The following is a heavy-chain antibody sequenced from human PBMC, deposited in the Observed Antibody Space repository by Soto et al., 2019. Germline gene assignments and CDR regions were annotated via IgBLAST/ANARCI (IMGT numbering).Heavy chain of an antibody. CDR3: ARSFPFRYYYDSSGNWFDP. D-gene: IGHD3-22*01. CDR2: IYYSGST. V-gene: IGHV4-31*03. Sequence: PSETLSLTCTVSGGSISSGGYYWSWIRQHPGKGLEWIGYIYYSGSTYYNPSLKSRVTISVDTSKNQFSLKLSSVTAAATAVYYCARSFPFRYYYDSSGNWFDPWGQGTLVTVSS. CDR1: GGSISSGGYY. J-gene: IGHJ5*02.